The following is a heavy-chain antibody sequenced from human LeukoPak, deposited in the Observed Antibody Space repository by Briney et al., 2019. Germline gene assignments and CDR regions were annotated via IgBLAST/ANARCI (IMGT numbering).Heavy chain of an antibody. CDR2: ISGSGGST. D-gene: IGHD4-17*01. J-gene: IGHJ4*02. CDR3: AKARSNGDAFDY. CDR1: GFTFSSYA. Sequence: GGSLRLSCAASGFTFSSYAMSWVRQAPGKGLEWVSAISGSGGSTYYADSVKGRFTISRDNSKNTLYLQMNSLRAEDPAVYYCAKARSNGDAFDYWGQGTLVTVSS. V-gene: IGHV3-23*01.